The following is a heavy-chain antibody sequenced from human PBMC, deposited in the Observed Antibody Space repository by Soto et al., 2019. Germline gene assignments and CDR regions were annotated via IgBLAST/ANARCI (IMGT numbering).Heavy chain of an antibody. CDR2: INPNSGGT. D-gene: IGHD3-22*01. CDR3: ARVDSPRNYYDSSGYYEGDY. Sequence: RASVKVSCKASGYTFTGYYMHWVRQAPGQGLEWMGWINPNSGGTNYAQKFQGRVTMTRDTSISTAYMELSRLRSDDTAVYYCARVDSPRNYYDSSGYYEGDYWGQGTLVTVS. J-gene: IGHJ4*02. CDR1: GYTFTGYY. V-gene: IGHV1-2*02.